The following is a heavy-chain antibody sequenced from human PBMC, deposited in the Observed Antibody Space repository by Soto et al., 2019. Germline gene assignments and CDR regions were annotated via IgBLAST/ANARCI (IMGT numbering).Heavy chain of an antibody. CDR2: ISYDGSNK. D-gene: IGHD6-13*01. V-gene: IGHV3-30*18. J-gene: IGHJ6*03. CDR3: AKEGEQLVPRGYYYYYMDV. Sequence: GGSLRLSCAASGFTFSSYGMHWVRQAPGKGLEWVAVISYDGSNKYYADSVKGRFTISRDNSKNTLYLQMNSLRAEDTAVYYCAKEGEQLVPRGYYYYYMDVWGKGTTVTVSS. CDR1: GFTFSSYG.